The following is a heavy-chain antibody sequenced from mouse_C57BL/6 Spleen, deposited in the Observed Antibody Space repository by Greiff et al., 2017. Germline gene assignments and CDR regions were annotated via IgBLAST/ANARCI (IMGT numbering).Heavy chain of an antibody. Sequence: QVQLQQSGPELVKPGASVKISCKASGYAFSSSWMNWVKQRPGKGLEWIGRIYPGDGDTNYNGKFKGKATLTADKSSSTAYMQLSSLTSEDSAVYFCARRHYGSSYDDWGQGTTLTVSS. CDR3: ARRHYGSSYDD. J-gene: IGHJ2*01. CDR2: IYPGDGDT. V-gene: IGHV1-82*01. CDR1: GYAFSSSW. D-gene: IGHD1-1*01.